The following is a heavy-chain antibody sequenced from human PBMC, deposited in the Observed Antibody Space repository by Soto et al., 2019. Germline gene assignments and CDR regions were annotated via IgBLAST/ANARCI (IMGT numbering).Heavy chain of an antibody. CDR1: GFTFSSYG. J-gene: IGHJ4*02. CDR2: IWYDGSNK. D-gene: IGHD6-13*01. CDR3: ARDSAGKTSHY. V-gene: IGHV3-33*01. Sequence: PGGSLRLSCAASGFTFSSYGMHWVRQAPGKGLEWVAVIWYDGSNKYYADSVKGRFTISRDNSKNTLYLQMNSLRAEDTAVYYCARDSAGKTSHYWGQGTLVTVSS.